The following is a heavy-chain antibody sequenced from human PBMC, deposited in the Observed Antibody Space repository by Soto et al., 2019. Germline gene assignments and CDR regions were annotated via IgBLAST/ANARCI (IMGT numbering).Heavy chain of an antibody. CDR3: ARYRCRDTLSKFDY. CDR1: GVCISSDAYY. D-gene: IGHD3-16*02. Sequence: PSETLSLTCAVSGVCISSDAYYWSWIRQHPGKGLEWIGYISCSGSTYYSTSLKSRVTMSVDTSKNQFSLKLTSVTAADTAVYYCARYRCRDTLSKFDYWGQGTLVTVSS. CDR2: ISCSGST. V-gene: IGHV4-31*11. J-gene: IGHJ4*02.